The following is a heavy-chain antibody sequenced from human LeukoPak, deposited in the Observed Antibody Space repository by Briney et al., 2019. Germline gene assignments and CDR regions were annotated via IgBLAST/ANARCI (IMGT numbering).Heavy chain of an antibody. V-gene: IGHV3-73*01. J-gene: IGHJ4*02. CDR3: TRLAPASAA. CDR1: GFTFSGSA. Sequence: GGSLRLSCAASGFTFSGSAMHWVRQASGKGLEWVGRIRSKANSYATAYAASVKGRFTISRDDSKNTAYLQMNSLKTEDTAVYYCTRLAPASAAWGQGTLVTVSS. CDR2: IRSKANSYAT. D-gene: IGHD2-2*01.